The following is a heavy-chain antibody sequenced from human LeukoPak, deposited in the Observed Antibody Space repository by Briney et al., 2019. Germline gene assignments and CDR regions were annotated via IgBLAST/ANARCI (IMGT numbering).Heavy chain of an antibody. CDR3: AKGAAMVPFEY. D-gene: IGHD5-18*01. J-gene: IGHJ4*02. CDR2: IRYDGTNK. V-gene: IGHV3-30*02. CDR1: GFTFSSYG. Sequence: GGSLTLSCAASGFTFSSYGMHWVRQAPGKGLVWVAFIRYDGTNKYYADSVKGRFNISRDNSKNTLYSQMNSLRAEDTAVYYCAKGAAMVPFEYWGQGTLVTVSS.